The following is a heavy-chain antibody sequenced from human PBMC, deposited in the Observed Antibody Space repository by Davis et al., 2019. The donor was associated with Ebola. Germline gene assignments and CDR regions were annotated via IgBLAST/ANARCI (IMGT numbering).Heavy chain of an antibody. Sequence: GESLKISCAASGFTFSTYPLHWVRQAPGKGLEYVSGINSNGASTNYANSVKGRFTISRDNSKNTLYLQMGSLRAEDTAVYYCASSIDYYGSGSYYQPLHYYYYGMDVWGQGTTVTVSS. D-gene: IGHD3-10*01. CDR3: ASSIDYYGSGSYYQPLHYYYYGMDV. CDR2: INSNGAST. CDR1: GFTFSTYP. V-gene: IGHV3-64*01. J-gene: IGHJ6*02.